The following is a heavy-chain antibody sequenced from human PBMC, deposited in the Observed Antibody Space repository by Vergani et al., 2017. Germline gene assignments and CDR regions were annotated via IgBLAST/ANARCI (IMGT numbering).Heavy chain of an antibody. CDR3: ARGLLWFGDDASGAFDI. D-gene: IGHD3-10*01. CDR2: INPNSGGT. CDR1: GYTFTGYY. V-gene: IGHV1-2*02. Sequence: QVQLVQSGAEVKKPGASVKVSCKASGYTFTGYYMHWVRQAPGQGLEWRGWINPNSGGTNYAQKFQGRVTMTRDTSISTAYMELSRLRYDDTAVYYCARGLLWFGDDASGAFDIWGQGTMVTVSS. J-gene: IGHJ3*02.